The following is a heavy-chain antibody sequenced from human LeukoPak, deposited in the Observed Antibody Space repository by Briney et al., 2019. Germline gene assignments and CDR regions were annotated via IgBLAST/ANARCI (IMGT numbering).Heavy chain of an antibody. V-gene: IGHV1-2*02. CDR2: INPNSGGA. Sequence: VASVKVSCKASGYTFTGYYMHWVRQAPGQGLEWMGWINPNSGGADYAQKFQGRVTMTRDTSISTAYMALSRLRSDDTAVYYCAKGPPEYCSGGSCHSGRNWIDPWGQGTLVTVSS. D-gene: IGHD2-15*01. CDR3: AKGPPEYCSGGSCHSGRNWIDP. J-gene: IGHJ5*02. CDR1: GYTFTGYY.